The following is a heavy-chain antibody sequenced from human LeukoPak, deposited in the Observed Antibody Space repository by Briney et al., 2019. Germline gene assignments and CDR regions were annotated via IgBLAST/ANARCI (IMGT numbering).Heavy chain of an antibody. CDR2: IYPGDSDT. CDR3: ARANDYGDYASWFDP. D-gene: IGHD4-17*01. V-gene: IGHV5-51*01. CDR1: GYSFTSYL. Sequence: GESLKISCKGSGYSFTSYLIGWVRQMPGKGLEWMGIIYPGDSDTRYSPSFQGQVTISADKSISTAYLQWSSLKASDTAMYYCARANDYGDYASWFDPWGQGTLVTVSS. J-gene: IGHJ5*02.